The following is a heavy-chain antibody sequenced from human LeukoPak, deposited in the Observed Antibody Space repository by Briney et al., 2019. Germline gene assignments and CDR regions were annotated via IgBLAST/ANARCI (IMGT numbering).Heavy chain of an antibody. V-gene: IGHV3-7*01. CDR3: ASGTQNYDFWSGYFLGVFDY. CDR1: GFTFSSYW. J-gene: IGHJ4*02. D-gene: IGHD3-3*01. CDR2: IKQDGSEK. Sequence: GGSLRLSCAASGFTFSSYWMSWVRQAPGKGLEWVANIKQDGSEKYYVDSVKGRFTISRDNAKNSLYLQMNSLRAEDTAVYYCASGTQNYDFWSGYFLGVFDYWGQGTLVTVSS.